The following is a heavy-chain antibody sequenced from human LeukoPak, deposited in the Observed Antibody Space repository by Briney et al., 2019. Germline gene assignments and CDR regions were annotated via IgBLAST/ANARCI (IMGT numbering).Heavy chain of an antibody. CDR2: MNPNSGNT. J-gene: IGHJ4*02. CDR1: GYTFTSYD. V-gene: IGHV1-8*01. CDR3: ARGQRVVVAATLYYFDY. D-gene: IGHD2-15*01. Sequence: ASVKVSCKASGYTFTSYDISWVRQATGQGLEWMGWMNPNSGNTGYAQKFQGRVTMTRNTSISTAYMELSSLRSEDTAVYYCARGQRVVVAATLYYFDYWGQGTLVTVSS.